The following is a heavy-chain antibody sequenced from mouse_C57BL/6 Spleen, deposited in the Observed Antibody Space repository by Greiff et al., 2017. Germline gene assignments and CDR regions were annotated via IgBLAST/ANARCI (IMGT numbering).Heavy chain of an antibody. Sequence: VQRVESGAELARPGASVKLSCKASGYTFTSHGISWVKQRTGQGLEWIGEIYPRSGNSYYNEKFKGKATLTADKSSSTAYMELRSLTSEDSAVYFCARCDYDAGGYAMDYWGQGTSVTVSS. J-gene: IGHJ4*01. D-gene: IGHD2-4*01. V-gene: IGHV1-81*01. CDR2: IYPRSGNS. CDR3: ARCDYDAGGYAMDY. CDR1: GYTFTSHG.